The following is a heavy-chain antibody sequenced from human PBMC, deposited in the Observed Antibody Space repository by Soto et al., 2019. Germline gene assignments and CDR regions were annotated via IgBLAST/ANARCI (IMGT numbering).Heavy chain of an antibody. CDR1: GYHFSRYY. Sequence: QVQLVQSGAEVRKPGASVKVSCKTSGYHFSRYYIHWVRQAPGKGVEWMGIINPTGGRATYAPKFEGRVTMTSDTSTTTVYLEVTGLKSEDTAIYSCSRDRCSSTSCYPDYWGQGTLVTVSS. CDR2: INPTGGRA. D-gene: IGHD2-2*01. V-gene: IGHV1-46*03. CDR3: SRDRCSSTSCYPDY. J-gene: IGHJ4*02.